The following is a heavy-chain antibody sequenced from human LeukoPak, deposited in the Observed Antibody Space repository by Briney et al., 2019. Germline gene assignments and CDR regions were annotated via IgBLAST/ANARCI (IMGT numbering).Heavy chain of an antibody. J-gene: IGHJ4*02. CDR1: GGSISSDNYY. CDR3: ARDTGTYYFAY. CDR2: IYYSGNT. V-gene: IGHV4-31*03. D-gene: IGHD1-7*01. Sequence: SETLSLTCTVSGGSISSDNYYRSWIRQHPGKGLEWIGYIYYSGNTYYNPSLESRVTISIDTSKNHFSLKLSSVTAADTAVYYCARDTGTYYFAYWGQGTLVTVSS.